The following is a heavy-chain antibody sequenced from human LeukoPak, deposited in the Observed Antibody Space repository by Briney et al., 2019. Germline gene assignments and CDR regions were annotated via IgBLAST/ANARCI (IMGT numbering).Heavy chain of an antibody. V-gene: IGHV4-34*01. CDR1: GVSFSGYY. CDR2: INHSGST. J-gene: IGHJ4*02. CDR3: ARVRELLPDY. Sequence: SETLSLTCAVYGVSFSGYYWSWIRQPPGKGLEWIGEINHSGSTNYNPSLKSRVTISVDTPKNQFSLKLSSVTAADTAVYYCARVRELLPDYWGQGTLVTVSS. D-gene: IGHD1-26*01.